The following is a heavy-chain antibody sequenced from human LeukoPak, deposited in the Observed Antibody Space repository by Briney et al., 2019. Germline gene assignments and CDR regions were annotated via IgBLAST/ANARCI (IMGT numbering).Heavy chain of an antibody. V-gene: IGHV3-73*01. CDR1: GFTFSGSD. CDR3: TRHNYDRSGYGAFDI. Sequence: GGSLRLSCAASGFTFSGSDIHWVRQASGKGLEWVGHIRSKTNNYATADAASVKGRFTFSRDDSRNTAYIQMNSLKTEDTAVYYCTRHNYDRSGYGAFDIWGQGTMVTVSS. J-gene: IGHJ3*02. D-gene: IGHD3-22*01. CDR2: IRSKTNNYAT.